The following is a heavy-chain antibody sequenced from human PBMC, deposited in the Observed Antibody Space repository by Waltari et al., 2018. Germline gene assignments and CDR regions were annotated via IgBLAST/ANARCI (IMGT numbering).Heavy chain of an antibody. CDR1: GGTFSSDV. D-gene: IGHD3-9*01. CDR2: ISPIFGTA. Sequence: QDQLVQSGAEVKKPGSSGTVFCKATGGTFSSDVIGWVRQATGQGVEWRGGISPIFGTATYAQKFKGRVTLQTDESTITAYMELSSLRSEDTSVYYCASKTYYDILTGQYYYYGMDVCGQGTTVTVSS. J-gene: IGHJ6*02. V-gene: IGHV1-69*05. CDR3: ASKTYYDILTGQYYYYGMDV.